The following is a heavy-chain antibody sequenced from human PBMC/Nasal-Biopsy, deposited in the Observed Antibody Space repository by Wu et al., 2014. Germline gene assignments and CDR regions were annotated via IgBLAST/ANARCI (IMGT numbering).Heavy chain of an antibody. CDR2: IDYGSGSIV. J-gene: IGHJ3*02. CDR1: EFTFSNYA. V-gene: IGHV3-23*05. Sequence: LRLSCAASEFTFSNYAMSWVRQAPGKGLEWVSYIDYGSGSIVYYADPVKGRFTISRDNSKRTLYLQMDRLRAEDTALYFCAKVDITMIVGAFDIWGQGHRSPSLQ. D-gene: IGHD3-22*01. CDR3: AKVDITMIVGAFDI.